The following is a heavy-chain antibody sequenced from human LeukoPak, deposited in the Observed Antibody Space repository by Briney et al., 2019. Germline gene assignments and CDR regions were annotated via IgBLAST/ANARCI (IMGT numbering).Heavy chain of an antibody. V-gene: IGHV4-61*02. Sequence: SETLSLTCTVSGDSTSSVNSYWTWIRQPAGKGLEWIGLIYTSGTTNYNPSLKSRLTISLDTSKNQFSLRLTSVTAADTAIYYCAREFHYWGQGTLVTVSS. CDR3: AREFHY. J-gene: IGHJ4*02. CDR1: GDSTSSVNSY. CDR2: IYTSGTT.